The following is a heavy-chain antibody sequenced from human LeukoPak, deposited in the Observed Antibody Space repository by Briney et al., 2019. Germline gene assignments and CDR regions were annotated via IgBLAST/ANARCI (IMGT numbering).Heavy chain of an antibody. Sequence: SETLSLTCTVSGGSINNYYWSWIRQPPGKGLEWIGEINHSGSTNYNPSLKSRVTISVDTSKNQFSLKLSSVTAAGTAVYYCARGRDYYGSGSLSDYWGQGTLVTVSS. CDR1: GGSINNYY. CDR3: ARGRDYYGSGSLSDY. D-gene: IGHD3-10*01. CDR2: INHSGST. V-gene: IGHV4-34*01. J-gene: IGHJ4*02.